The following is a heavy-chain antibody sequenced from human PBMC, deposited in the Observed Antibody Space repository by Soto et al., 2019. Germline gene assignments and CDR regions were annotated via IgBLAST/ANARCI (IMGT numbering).Heavy chain of an antibody. J-gene: IGHJ5*02. Sequence: SETLSLTCTVSGGSISRYYWSWIRQPPGKGLEWIGYMYYSGSTNYNPSLKSRVTISVDTSKNQFSLKLSSVTAADTAVYYCARPHGGSSGWDNWFDPWGQGTLVTVSS. CDR1: GGSISRYY. V-gene: IGHV4-59*01. CDR3: ARPHGGSSGWDNWFDP. CDR2: MYYSGST. D-gene: IGHD6-25*01.